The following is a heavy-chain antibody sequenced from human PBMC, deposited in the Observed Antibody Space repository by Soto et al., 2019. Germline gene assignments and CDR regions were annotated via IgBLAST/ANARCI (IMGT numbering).Heavy chain of an antibody. D-gene: IGHD2-15*01. CDR2: IYYSGST. CDR1: GGSISSYY. CDR3: ARGLPQRVVAAPSDPFDP. Sequence: QVQLQESGPGLVEPSETLSLTCTVSGGSISSYYWSWIRHPPGKGLAWIGYIYYSGSTNYNPSLKSRVNIPVDTSKNQFSLQLSSVTAADTAVYYCARGLPQRVVAAPSDPFDPWVQGTLLTVSS. J-gene: IGHJ5*02. V-gene: IGHV4-59*01.